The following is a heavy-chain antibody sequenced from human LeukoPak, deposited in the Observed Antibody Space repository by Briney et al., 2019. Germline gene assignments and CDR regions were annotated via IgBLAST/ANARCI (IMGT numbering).Heavy chain of an antibody. J-gene: IGHJ6*02. Sequence: SSETLSLTCAVSGGSISSGNWWTWVRQPPGEGLEWIGEIYHSGSTNYNPSLKSRVTISVDKSKDQFSLKLSSVTAADTAVYYCARVDYHYDMDVWGQGTTVTVSS. CDR1: GGSISSGNW. V-gene: IGHV4-4*02. CDR2: IYHSGST. CDR3: ARVDYHYDMDV.